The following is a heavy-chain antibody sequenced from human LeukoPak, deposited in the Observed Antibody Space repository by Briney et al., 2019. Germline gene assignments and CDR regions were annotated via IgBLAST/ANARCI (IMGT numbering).Heavy chain of an antibody. D-gene: IGHD2-15*01. CDR2: ISYDGSNK. J-gene: IGHJ6*02. V-gene: IGHV3-30*03. Sequence: AGGSLRLSCAASGFTFSSYGMHWVRQAPGKGLEWVGVISYDGSNKYYADSVKGRFTISRDNSKNTLYLQMNSLRAEDTAVYYCARNQWSPYYYYYGMDVWGQGTTVTVSS. CDR1: GFTFSSYG. CDR3: ARNQWSPYYYYYGMDV.